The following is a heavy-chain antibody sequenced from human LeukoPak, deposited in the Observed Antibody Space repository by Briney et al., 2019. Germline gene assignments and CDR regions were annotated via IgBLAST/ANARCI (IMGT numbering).Heavy chain of an antibody. D-gene: IGHD6-13*01. V-gene: IGHV3-30-3*01. CDR2: VSYDGNNQ. J-gene: IGHJ4*02. CDR3: ARDSGLQRVIYYPYY. Sequence: PGGSLRLSCAASGITFSSYAMHWVRQAPGKGLEWVAVVSYDGNNQYYADSVKGRFTISRDNSKNTLDLQMNSLRPEDTAVYYSARDSGLQRVIYYPYYGGQGTLVTVS. CDR1: GITFSSYA.